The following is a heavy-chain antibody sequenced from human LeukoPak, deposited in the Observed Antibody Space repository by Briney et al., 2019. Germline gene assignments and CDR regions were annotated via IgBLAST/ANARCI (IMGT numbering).Heavy chain of an antibody. CDR1: GFTFGSNW. Sequence: GGSLRLSCAASGFTFGSNWMYWVRQAPGKGLVWVSRINSDGSTTSYVDSVKGRFTISRDNAKSTLYLQMNSLRAEDTAVYYCARGGPIDYWGQGTLVTVSS. V-gene: IGHV3-74*01. CDR3: ARGGPIDY. J-gene: IGHJ4*02. CDR2: INSDGSTT.